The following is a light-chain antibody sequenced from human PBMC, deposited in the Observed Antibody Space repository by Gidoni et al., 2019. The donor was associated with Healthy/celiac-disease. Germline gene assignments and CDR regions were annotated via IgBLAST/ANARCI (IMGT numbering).Light chain of an antibody. CDR1: QSVSSN. Sequence: EIVMTPSPATLSVSPGERATLSCRASQSVSSNLAWYQQKPGQAPRLLIYGASTRATGIPARFSGSGSGTEFTLTISSLQSEDFAVYYCQRYNNWPWTFGQGTKVEIK. CDR3: QRYNNWPWT. CDR2: GAS. V-gene: IGKV3-15*01. J-gene: IGKJ1*01.